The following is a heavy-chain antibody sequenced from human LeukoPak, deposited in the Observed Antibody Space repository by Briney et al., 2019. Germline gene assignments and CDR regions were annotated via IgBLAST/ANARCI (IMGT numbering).Heavy chain of an antibody. CDR2: IIPIFGTA. V-gene: IGHV1-69*13. CDR3: ARGPFARDFWSGYYVAFDY. CDR1: GGTFSSYA. J-gene: IGHJ4*02. D-gene: IGHD3-3*01. Sequence: SVKVSCKASGGTFSSYAISWVRQAPGQGLEWMGGIIPIFGTANYAQKFQGRVTITADESTSTAYMELSSLRSEDTAVYYCARGPFARDFWSGYYVAFDYWGRGTLVTVSS.